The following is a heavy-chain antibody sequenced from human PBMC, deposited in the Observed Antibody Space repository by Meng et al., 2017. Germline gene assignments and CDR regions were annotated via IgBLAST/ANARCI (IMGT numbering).Heavy chain of an antibody. J-gene: IGHJ5*02. D-gene: IGHD5-18*01. CDR2: IYDSGSA. V-gene: IGHV4-39*07. CDR3: ARVAMTDTAMIP. CDR1: GGSTSSRSYD. Sequence: LHRLEPGRGMVKPSGAPPPPCSASGGSTSSRSYDWGWIRQPPGEGLEWIGSIYDSGSAFYNPSLKSRVPISVDTSNNQFSLKLSSVTAADTAIYYCARVAMTDTAMIPWGQGTLVTVSS.